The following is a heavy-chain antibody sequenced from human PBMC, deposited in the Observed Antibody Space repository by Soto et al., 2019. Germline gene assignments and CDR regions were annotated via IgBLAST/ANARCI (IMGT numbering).Heavy chain of an antibody. CDR1: GGTFSSYA. D-gene: IGHD4-17*01. CDR3: ARDLSPVFYGDYVF. V-gene: IGHV1-69*12. Sequence: QVQLVQSGAEVKKPGSSVKVSCKASGGTFSSYAISWVRQAPGQGLEWMGGIIPIFGTANYAQKFQGRVTXIGLEXXSTAYMELSSLRSEATAVYYCARDLSPVFYGDYVFWGQGTLVTVSS. J-gene: IGHJ4*02. CDR2: IIPIFGTA.